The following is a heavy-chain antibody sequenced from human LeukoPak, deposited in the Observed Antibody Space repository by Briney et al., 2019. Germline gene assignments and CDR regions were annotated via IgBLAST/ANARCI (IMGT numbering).Heavy chain of an antibody. CDR3: TIGYCSGGSCYGYYFDY. CDR1: GFTFSNAW. V-gene: IGHV3-15*01. CDR2: IKSKTDGGTT. D-gene: IGHD2-15*01. Sequence: PGGSLRLSCAASGFTFSNAWMSWVRQAPGKGLEWVGRIKSKTDGGTTDFAAPVKGRFTISRDDSKNTLYLQMNSLKTEDTAVYYCTIGYCSGGSCYGYYFDYWGQGTLVTVPS. J-gene: IGHJ4*02.